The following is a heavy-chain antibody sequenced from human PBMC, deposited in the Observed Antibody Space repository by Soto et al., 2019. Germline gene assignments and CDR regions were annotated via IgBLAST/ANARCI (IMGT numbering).Heavy chain of an antibody. CDR1: GYTFSSYA. V-gene: IGHV1-3*04. J-gene: IGHJ4*02. Sequence: QVQLLQSGAAVKKPGASVKLSCKASGYTFSSYAIHWVRQAPGQRLEWMGWINTGNGSTKYSQQFQGRVTITRDTSASTAYMDLSSLRSEDTAVYYCARGGYCSSSSCYDLGRFDFWGQGTLVTVSS. D-gene: IGHD2-2*01. CDR2: INTGNGST. CDR3: ARGGYCSSSSCYDLGRFDF.